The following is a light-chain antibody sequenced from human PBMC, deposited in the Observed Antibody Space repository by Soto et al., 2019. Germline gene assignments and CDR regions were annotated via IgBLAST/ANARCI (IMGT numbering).Light chain of an antibody. CDR3: CSYAGSYTFV. Sequence: QSALTQPRSVSGSPGQSVTISCTGTSSDVGGYNYVSWYQQHPGKAPKLMIYEVSKRPSGVPDRFSGSKSGNTASLTISGLHAEDEADYYCCSYAGSYTFVFGTGTKLTVL. CDR1: SSDVGGYNY. J-gene: IGLJ1*01. V-gene: IGLV2-11*01. CDR2: EVS.